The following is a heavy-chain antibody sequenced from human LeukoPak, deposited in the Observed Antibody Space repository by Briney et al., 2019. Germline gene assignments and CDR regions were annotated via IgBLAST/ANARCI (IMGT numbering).Heavy chain of an antibody. V-gene: IGHV4-38-2*01. CDR1: GYSISSGYY. J-gene: IGHJ4*02. CDR3: ARYSSAQTFDY. Sequence: SETLSLTCAVSGYSISSGYYWGWIRQPPAKGLEWIGSIYGNGRTFFNPSLKSRVTISVDTSQNPSSLNLTSVTAADTAVYYCARYSSAQTFDYWGQGTLVTVSS. CDR2: IYGNGRT. D-gene: IGHD3-22*01.